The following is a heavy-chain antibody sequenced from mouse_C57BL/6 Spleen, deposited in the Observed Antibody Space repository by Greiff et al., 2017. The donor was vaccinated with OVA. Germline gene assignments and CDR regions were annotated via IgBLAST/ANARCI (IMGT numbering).Heavy chain of an antibody. Sequence: VQLQQPGAELAKPGASVKLSCKASGYTFTSYWMHWVKQRPGRGLEWIGRIDPNSGGTKYNEKFKSKATLTADKSSSTAYMELRSLTSEDSAVYYCERSGDAGYAMAYWGQGTSVTVSS. CDR2: IDPNSGGT. CDR1: GYTFTSYW. V-gene: IGHV1-72*01. J-gene: IGHJ4*01. CDR3: ERSGDAGYAMAY.